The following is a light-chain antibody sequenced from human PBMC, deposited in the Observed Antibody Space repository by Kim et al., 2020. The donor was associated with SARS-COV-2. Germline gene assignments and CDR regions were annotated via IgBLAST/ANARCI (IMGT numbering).Light chain of an antibody. J-gene: IGLJ1*01. CDR3: NSRDSSGNHQV. Sequence: SSELTQHPAVSVALGQTVRITCQGDSLKNYYASWYQQKPGQAPVLVIYAKNNRPSGIPDRFSGSTSVNTASLTITGAQAEDEADYYCNSRDSSGNHQVFGAGTKGTVL. CDR2: AKN. CDR1: SLKNYY. V-gene: IGLV3-19*01.